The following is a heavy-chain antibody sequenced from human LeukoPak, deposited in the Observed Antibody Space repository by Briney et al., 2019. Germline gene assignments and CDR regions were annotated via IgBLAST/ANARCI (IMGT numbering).Heavy chain of an antibody. Sequence: SVKVSCKASGGTFSSYAISWVRQAPGQGLEWMGRTIPILGIANYAQKFQGRVTITADKSTSTAYMELSSLRSEDTAVYYCARDIVGVPAAYYFDSWGQGTLVTVSS. J-gene: IGHJ4*02. CDR2: TIPILGIA. CDR3: ARDIVGVPAAYYFDS. CDR1: GGTFSSYA. V-gene: IGHV1-69*04. D-gene: IGHD2-2*01.